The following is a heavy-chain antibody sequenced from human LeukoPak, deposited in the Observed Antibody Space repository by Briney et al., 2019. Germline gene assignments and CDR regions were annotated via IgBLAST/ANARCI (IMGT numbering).Heavy chain of an antibody. CDR2: IYYSGST. CDR3: ARGREVIVGATTTDYYYYMDV. V-gene: IGHV4-34*01. J-gene: IGHJ6*03. D-gene: IGHD1-26*01. Sequence: PSETLSLTCAVYGGSFSGYYWSWIHQPPGKGLEWIGSIYYSGSTYYNPSLKSRVTISVDTSKNQFSLKLSSVTAADTAVYYCARGREVIVGATTTDYYYYMDVWGKGTTVTVSS. CDR1: GGSFSGYY.